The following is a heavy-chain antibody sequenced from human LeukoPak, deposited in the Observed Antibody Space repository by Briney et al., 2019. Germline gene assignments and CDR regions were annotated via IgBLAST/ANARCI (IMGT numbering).Heavy chain of an antibody. CDR2: MFYRGST. D-gene: IGHD1-26*01. V-gene: IGHV4-39*01. CDR3: ARQGGWGGAASLIEY. CDR1: GVSISTSTYY. J-gene: IGHJ4*02. Sequence: SETLSLTCTVSGVSISTSTYYWAWIRQPPGKGLEWIGSMFYRGSTNYNPSLKSRVTISVDTSKNQFSLKLSSVTASDTAIFYCARQGGWGGAASLIEYWGQGTLVTVSS.